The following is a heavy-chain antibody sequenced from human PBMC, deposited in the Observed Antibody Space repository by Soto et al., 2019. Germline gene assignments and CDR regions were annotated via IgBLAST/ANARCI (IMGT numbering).Heavy chain of an antibody. CDR2: ISGSGGST. D-gene: IGHD2-2*01. J-gene: IGHJ6*02. Sequence: PGGSLRLSCAASGSTFSSYAMSWVRQAPGKGLEWVSAISGSGGSTYYADSVKGRFTISRDNSKNTLYLQMNSLRAEDTAVYYCAKEVGYCSSTSCYAGIYYYGMDVWGQGTTVTVSS. V-gene: IGHV3-23*01. CDR1: GSTFSSYA. CDR3: AKEVGYCSSTSCYAGIYYYGMDV.